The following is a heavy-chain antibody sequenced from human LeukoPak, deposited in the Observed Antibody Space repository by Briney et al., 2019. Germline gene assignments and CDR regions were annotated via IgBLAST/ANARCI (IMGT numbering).Heavy chain of an antibody. CDR2: INHSGST. CDR3: ASGRGSSWYGGSKC. CDR1: GGSFSGYY. J-gene: IGHJ4*02. Sequence: SETLSLTCAVYGGSFSGYYWSWIRQPPGKGLEWIGEINHSGSTNYNPSLKSRVTISVDTSKNQFSLKLSSVTAADTAVYYCASGRGSSWYGGSKCWGQGTLVTVSS. D-gene: IGHD6-13*01. V-gene: IGHV4-34*01.